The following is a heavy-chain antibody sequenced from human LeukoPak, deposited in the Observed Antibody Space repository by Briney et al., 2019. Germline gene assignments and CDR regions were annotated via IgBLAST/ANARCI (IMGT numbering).Heavy chain of an antibody. J-gene: IGHJ4*02. D-gene: IGHD2-2*01. CDR3: AREYCSSTSCYATTFDY. Sequence: GRSLRLSCAASGFTFSSYGMHWVRQAPGKGLEWVAVIWHDGSNKYYADSVKGRFTISRDNSKNTLYLQMNSLRAEDTAVYYCAREYCSSTSCYATTFDYWGQGTLVTVSS. V-gene: IGHV3-33*01. CDR2: IWHDGSNK. CDR1: GFTFSSYG.